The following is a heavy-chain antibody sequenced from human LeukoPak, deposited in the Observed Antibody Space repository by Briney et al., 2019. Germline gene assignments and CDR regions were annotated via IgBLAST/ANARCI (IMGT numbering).Heavy chain of an antibody. CDR3: AHLPSSGTGIVDY. Sequence: PGGSLRLSCAASGFTFSSYTMNWVRQAPGKGLEWVSSISRRSTYIYYADSVKGRFTISRGNAKNSLYLQMNSLGAEDTAVYYCAHLPSSGTGIVDYWGQGTLVTVSS. CDR1: GFTFSSYT. J-gene: IGHJ4*02. D-gene: IGHD3-10*01. V-gene: IGHV3-21*01. CDR2: ISRRSTYI.